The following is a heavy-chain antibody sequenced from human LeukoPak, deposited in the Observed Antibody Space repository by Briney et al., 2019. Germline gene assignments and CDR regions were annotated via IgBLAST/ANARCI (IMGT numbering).Heavy chain of an antibody. Sequence: PSETLSLTCTVSGGSISSHYRSWIRQPPGKGLEWIGYIYYSGSTNYNPSLKSRVTISVDTSKSQFSLKLSSVTAADTAVYYCARGAGWLPLVWGQGTLVTVSS. CDR2: IYYSGST. V-gene: IGHV4-59*11. CDR3: ARGAGWLPLV. D-gene: IGHD5-24*01. CDR1: GGSISSHY. J-gene: IGHJ4*02.